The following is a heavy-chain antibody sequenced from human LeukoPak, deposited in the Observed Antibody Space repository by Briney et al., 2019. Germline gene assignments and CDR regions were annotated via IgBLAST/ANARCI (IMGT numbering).Heavy chain of an antibody. J-gene: IGHJ4*02. D-gene: IGHD4-17*01. CDR1: GFTFSTYS. V-gene: IGHV3-74*01. CDR3: ARWTTAY. Sequence: GGSLRLSCAASGFTFSTYSMNWVRQAPGKGLEWVSRINSDGSSTSYADSVKGRFTISRDNAKNTLYLQMNSLRAEDTAVYYCARWTTAYWGQGTLVTVSS. CDR2: INSDGSST.